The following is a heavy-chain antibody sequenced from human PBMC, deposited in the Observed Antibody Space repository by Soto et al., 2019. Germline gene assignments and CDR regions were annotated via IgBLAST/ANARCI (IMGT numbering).Heavy chain of an antibody. CDR1: GGSFSGYY. CDR2: INHSGST. Sequence: KPSETLSLTCAVYGGSFSGYYWTWIRQPPGTGLEWIGEINHSGSTNYNPSLKSRVTISVDTSKNQFSLKLTSVTAADTAVYYCARDVGSSHGPGHPHYFDYWGQGTLVTVSS. J-gene: IGHJ4*02. D-gene: IGHD2-2*01. CDR3: ARDVGSSHGPGHPHYFDY. V-gene: IGHV4-34*01.